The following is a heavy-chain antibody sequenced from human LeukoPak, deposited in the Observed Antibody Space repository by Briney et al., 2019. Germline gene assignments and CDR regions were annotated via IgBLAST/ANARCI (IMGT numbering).Heavy chain of an antibody. CDR2: IYYSGST. CDR1: GGSISSYY. J-gene: IGHJ5*02. CDR3: ARGGGYCSGGSCYRWFDP. V-gene: IGHV4-59*01. D-gene: IGHD2-15*01. Sequence: SETLSLTCIVSGGSISSYYWSWIRQPPGKGLEWIGYIYYSGSTNYNPSLKSRVTISVDTSKNQFSLKQSSVTAADTAVYYCARGGGYCSGGSCYRWFDPWGQGTLVTVSS.